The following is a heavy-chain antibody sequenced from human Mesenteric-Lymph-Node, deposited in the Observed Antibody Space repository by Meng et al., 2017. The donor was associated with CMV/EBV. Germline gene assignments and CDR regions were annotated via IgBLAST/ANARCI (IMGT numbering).Heavy chain of an antibody. D-gene: IGHD2-2*02. CDR1: GFTFSDYY. Sequence: GESLKISCAASGFTFSDYYMSWIRQAPGKGLEWVSYISSSGSTIYYADSVKGRFTISRDNAKNSLYLQMNSLRAEDTAVYYCAKDSDCSSTSCYTLGAFDIWGQGTMVTVSS. CDR3: AKDSDCSSTSCYTLGAFDI. CDR2: ISSSGSTI. J-gene: IGHJ3*02. V-gene: IGHV3-11*04.